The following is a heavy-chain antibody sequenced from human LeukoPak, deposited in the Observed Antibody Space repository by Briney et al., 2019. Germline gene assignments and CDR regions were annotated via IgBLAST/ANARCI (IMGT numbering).Heavy chain of an antibody. Sequence: PSETLSLTCAVYGGSFSGYYWSWIRQPPGKGLEWIGEINHSGSTNYNPSLKSRVTISVDTSKNQFSLKLSSVTAADAAVYYCARGASFLYDFWSRRVGFWFDPWGQGTLVTVSS. D-gene: IGHD3-3*01. CDR3: ARGASFLYDFWSRRVGFWFDP. CDR1: GGSFSGYY. V-gene: IGHV4-34*01. CDR2: INHSGST. J-gene: IGHJ5*02.